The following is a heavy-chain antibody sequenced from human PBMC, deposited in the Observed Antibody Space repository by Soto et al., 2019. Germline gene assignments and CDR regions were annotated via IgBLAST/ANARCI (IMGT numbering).Heavy chain of an antibody. Sequence: QVQLVQSGAAVKKPGASVKVSCKASGYTFTSYDINWVRQATGQGLEWMGWMNPNSGNTGYAQKFQGRVTMTRNTSISTAYMELSSLRSEDTAVYYCARAPYYDILTGYYLRGAFDIWGQGTMVTVSS. CDR2: MNPNSGNT. D-gene: IGHD3-9*01. J-gene: IGHJ3*02. CDR1: GYTFTSYD. CDR3: ARAPYYDILTGYYLRGAFDI. V-gene: IGHV1-8*01.